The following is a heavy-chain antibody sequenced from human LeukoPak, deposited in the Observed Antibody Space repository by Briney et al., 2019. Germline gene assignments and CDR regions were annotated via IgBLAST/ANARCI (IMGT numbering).Heavy chain of an antibody. D-gene: IGHD3-10*01. V-gene: IGHV1-18*01. J-gene: IGHJ4*02. CDR1: GYTFNSYG. CDR3: ARGGPPNYYGSGSYYRYYFDY. CDR2: ISTYNSNT. Sequence: GASVKVSCKASGYTFNSYGISWVRQAPGQGLEWMGWISTYNSNTNYAQKVQGRVTMTTDTSTSIAYMELRRLRSDDTAVYYCARGGPPNYYGSGSYYRYYFDYWGQGTLVTVSS.